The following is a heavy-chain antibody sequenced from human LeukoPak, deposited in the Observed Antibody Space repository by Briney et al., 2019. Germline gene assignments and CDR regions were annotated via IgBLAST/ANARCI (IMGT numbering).Heavy chain of an antibody. CDR2: IYYSGST. D-gene: IGHD3-10*01. CDR1: GGSISSYY. J-gene: IGHJ5*02. CDR3: ARSITLVRGVFPDNWFDP. V-gene: IGHV4-59*01. Sequence: SETLSLTCTVSGGSISSYYWSWIRQPPGKGLEWIGYIYYSGSTNYNPSLKSRVTISVDTSKNQFSLKLSSVTAADTAVYYCARSITLVRGVFPDNWFDPWGQGTLVTVSS.